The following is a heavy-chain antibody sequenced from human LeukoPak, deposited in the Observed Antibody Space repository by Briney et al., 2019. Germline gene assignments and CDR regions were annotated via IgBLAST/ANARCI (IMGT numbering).Heavy chain of an antibody. CDR3: ARHVGIHLWSLYFDY. D-gene: IGHD5-18*01. CDR2: ISWNSGSI. CDR1: GFTFDDYA. J-gene: IGHJ4*02. Sequence: PGRSLRLSCAASGFTFDDYAMHWVRQAPGKGLEWVSGISWNSGSIGYADSVKGRFTISRDNAKNSLYLQMNSLRAEDTAVYYCARHVGIHLWSLYFDYWGQGSLVTVSS. V-gene: IGHV3-9*01.